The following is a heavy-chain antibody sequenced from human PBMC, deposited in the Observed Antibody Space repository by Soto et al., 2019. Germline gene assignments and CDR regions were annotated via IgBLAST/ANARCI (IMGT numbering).Heavy chain of an antibody. CDR1: GGSFSGYY. CDR2: MSNSGST. V-gene: IGHV4-34*01. Sequence: QVQLQQWGAGLLKPSETLSLTCAVYGGSFSGYYWSWIRQSPGKGLEWIGEMSNSGSTNCNPSLKSRVTISVDTSKNQFSLKLSSVTAADTAVYYCARKTGIRYYFEYWGQGILVTVSS. D-gene: IGHD3-10*01. CDR3: ARKTGIRYYFEY. J-gene: IGHJ4*02.